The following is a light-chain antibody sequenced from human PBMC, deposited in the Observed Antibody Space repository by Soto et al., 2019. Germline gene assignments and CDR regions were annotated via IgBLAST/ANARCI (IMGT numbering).Light chain of an antibody. V-gene: IGKV3-11*01. Sequence: EIVLTQSPATLSLSPGERATLSCRASQSVSSYLAWYQQKPGRAPRLLFYAATRRATGIPDRFSGSGSGTDFTLTISTLEPDDFAIYYCQQHSNFFGPGTKVDIK. CDR1: QSVSSY. J-gene: IGKJ3*01. CDR2: AAT. CDR3: QQHSNF.